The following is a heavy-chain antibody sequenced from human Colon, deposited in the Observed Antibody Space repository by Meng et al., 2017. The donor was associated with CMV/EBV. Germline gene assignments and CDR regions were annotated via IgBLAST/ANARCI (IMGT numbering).Heavy chain of an antibody. D-gene: IGHD1-26*01. CDR1: GYTFTSYD. V-gene: IGHV1-8*03. CDR3: ARDRETNYYYYGMDV. J-gene: IGHJ6*02. Sequence: ASVKVSCKASGYTFTSYDINWVRQATGQGLEWMGWMNPNSGNTGYAQKFQGRVTITRNTSISTAYMELSSLRSEDTAVYYYARDRETNYYYYGMDVWGQGTTVTVSS. CDR2: MNPNSGNT.